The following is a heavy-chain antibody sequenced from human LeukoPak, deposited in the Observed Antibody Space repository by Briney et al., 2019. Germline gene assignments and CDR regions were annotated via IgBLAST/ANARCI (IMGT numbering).Heavy chain of an antibody. J-gene: IGHJ3*02. CDR3: ARDLAHTQSFDI. D-gene: IGHD2-2*02. CDR1: GITVSSNY. CDR2: IYSGGST. V-gene: IGHV3-53*01. Sequence: PGGSLRLSCAASGITVSSNYMNWVRQAPGKGQEWVSVIYSGGSTYYADSVKGRFTISRDNSKNTVYLQMNSLRAEDTAVYYCARDLAHTQSFDIWGRGTMVTVSS.